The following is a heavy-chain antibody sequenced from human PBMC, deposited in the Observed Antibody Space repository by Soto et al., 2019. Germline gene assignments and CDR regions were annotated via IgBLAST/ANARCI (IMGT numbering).Heavy chain of an antibody. V-gene: IGHV1-3*01. CDR1: GYTFTSYA. J-gene: IGHJ6*02. CDR3: ARASGYYGMDV. CDR2: INAGNGNT. Sequence: QVQLVQSGAEVKKPGASVKVSCKASGYTFTSYAMHWVRQAPGQRLEWMGWINAGNGNTKYSKKFQGRVTITRDTSASTAYMELSSLRSEDTAVYYCARASGYYGMDVWGQGTTVTVSS.